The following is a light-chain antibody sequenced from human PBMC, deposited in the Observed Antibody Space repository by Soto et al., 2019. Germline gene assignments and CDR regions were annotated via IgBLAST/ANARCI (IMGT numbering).Light chain of an antibody. Sequence: EIVLTQSSGTLSLSPGERATLSCRASQSVSSSYLAWYQQKPGQAPRLLIYAASSRATGIPYRFSGSGSGTDFTLTIISLEPEDFAVYYCQQYGSSPPYTFGQGTKLEIK. V-gene: IGKV3-20*01. CDR1: QSVSSSY. CDR3: QQYGSSPPYT. J-gene: IGKJ2*01. CDR2: AAS.